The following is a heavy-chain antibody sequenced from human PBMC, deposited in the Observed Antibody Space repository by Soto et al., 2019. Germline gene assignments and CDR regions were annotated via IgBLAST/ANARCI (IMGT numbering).Heavy chain of an antibody. CDR3: ARGRLRGYSGYGWFDP. Sequence: SETLSLTCTVSGGSISGYYWSWIRQPPGKGLEWIGEINHSGSTNYNPSLKSRVTISVDTSKNQFSLKLSSVTAADTAVYYCARGRLRGYSGYGWFDPWGQGTLVTVSS. J-gene: IGHJ5*02. D-gene: IGHD5-12*01. CDR2: INHSGST. CDR1: GGSISGYY. V-gene: IGHV4-34*01.